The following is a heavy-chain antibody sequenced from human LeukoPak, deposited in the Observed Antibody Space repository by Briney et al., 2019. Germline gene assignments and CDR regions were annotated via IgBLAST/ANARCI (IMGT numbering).Heavy chain of an antibody. V-gene: IGHV1-69*04. Sequence: SVKVSCKASGGTFSSYAISWVRQAPGQGLEWMGRIIPILDTPNYAQKFQGRVTITADKSTSTAYMELSSLRSEDTAVYYCARDLTSYYYDNNGAFDFWGQGTLVTVSS. J-gene: IGHJ4*02. CDR2: IIPILDTP. D-gene: IGHD3-22*01. CDR3: ARDLTSYYYDNNGAFDF. CDR1: GGTFSSYA.